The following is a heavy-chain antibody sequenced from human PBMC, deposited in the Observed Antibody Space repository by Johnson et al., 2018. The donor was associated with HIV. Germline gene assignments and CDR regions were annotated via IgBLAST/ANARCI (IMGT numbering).Heavy chain of an antibody. V-gene: IGHV3-33*06. CDR3: AKDREWLVPPPLDAFDI. J-gene: IGHJ3*02. Sequence: QVQLVESGGGVVQPGRSLRLSCAASGFTFSSYGMHWVRQAPGKGLERVAVIWYDGSNKYYADSVKGRFTISRDNSKNTLYLQMNSLGAEDTAVYYCAKDREWLVPPPLDAFDIWGQGTMVTVSS. CDR2: IWYDGSNK. D-gene: IGHD6-19*01. CDR1: GFTFSSYG.